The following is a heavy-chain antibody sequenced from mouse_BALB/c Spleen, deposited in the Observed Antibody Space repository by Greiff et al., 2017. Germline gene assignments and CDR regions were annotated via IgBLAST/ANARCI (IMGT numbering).Heavy chain of an antibody. V-gene: IGHV5-17*02. CDR3: ARRKAMDY. J-gene: IGHJ4*01. CDR2: ISSGSSTI. Sequence: EVQGVESGGGLVQPGGSRKLSCAASGFTFSSFGMHWVRQAPEKGLEWVAYISSGSSTIYYADTVKGRFTISRDNPKNTLFLQMTSLRSEDTAMYYCARRKAMDYWGQGTSVTVSS. CDR1: GFTFSSFG.